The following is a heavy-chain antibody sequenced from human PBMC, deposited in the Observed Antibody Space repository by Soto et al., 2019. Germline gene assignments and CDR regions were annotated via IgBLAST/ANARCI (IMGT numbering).Heavy chain of an antibody. CDR1: GYTFTNYA. CDR3: ARDAGGCSGDDCCNWFDP. J-gene: IGHJ5*02. V-gene: IGHV7-4-1*01. CDR2: INTNTGNP. Sequence: QVQLVQSGSELKKPGASVKVSCRASGYTFTNYAMNWVRQAPGQGLEWMGWINTNTGNPTYAQGFTGRFVLSLDTSVSSAYLEIYNLKPEDSAVYYCARDAGGCSGDDCCNWFDPWGQGTLVTVSS. D-gene: IGHD2-21*02.